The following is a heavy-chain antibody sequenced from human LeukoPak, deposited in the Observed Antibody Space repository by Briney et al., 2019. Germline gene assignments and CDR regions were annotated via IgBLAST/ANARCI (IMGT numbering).Heavy chain of an antibody. CDR3: ARDPVPTIFGVVTAAA. V-gene: IGHV4-30-4*08. D-gene: IGHD3-3*01. CDR1: GGSTSSGDYY. J-gene: IGHJ4*02. CDR2: IYYSGST. Sequence: SETLSLTCTVSGGSTSSGDYYWSWIRQPPGKGLEWIGYIYYSGSTYYNPSLKSRVTISVDTSKNQFSLKLSSVTAADTAVYYCARDPVPTIFGVVTAAAWGQGTLVTVSS.